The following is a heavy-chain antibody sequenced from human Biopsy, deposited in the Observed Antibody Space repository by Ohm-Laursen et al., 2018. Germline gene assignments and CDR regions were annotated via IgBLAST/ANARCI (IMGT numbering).Heavy chain of an antibody. CDR2: NIPILGTE. D-gene: IGHD1-26*01. V-gene: IGHV1-69*13. CDR3: ARGEGSSWFDP. CDR1: GGTFSNYG. Sequence: SVKVSCKAPGGTFSNYGVNWVRQAPGQGLEWLGGNIPILGTENYAQKFQGRITITADESTSTAYMELSSLTSDDTAVYFCARGEGSSWFDPWGHGTLVTVSS. J-gene: IGHJ5*02.